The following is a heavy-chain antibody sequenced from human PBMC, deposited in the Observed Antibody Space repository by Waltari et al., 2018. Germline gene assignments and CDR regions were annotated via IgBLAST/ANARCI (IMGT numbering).Heavy chain of an antibody. CDR2: IYYPGSP. V-gene: IGHV4-39*01. CDR3: ARNSTVFGEEPPRAWFDP. J-gene: IGHJ5*02. Sequence: QLQLQESGPGLVKPSGTPSLTCTVSGASVHSRSEYSGWLRPPPGKRLDWFGTIYYPGSPYYNPSLKSRVTMSVDTSRNQFSLSLHSVTAADTAVYYCARNSTVFGEEPPRAWFDPWGQGILVIVSS. CDR1: GASVHSRSEY. D-gene: IGHD3-3*01.